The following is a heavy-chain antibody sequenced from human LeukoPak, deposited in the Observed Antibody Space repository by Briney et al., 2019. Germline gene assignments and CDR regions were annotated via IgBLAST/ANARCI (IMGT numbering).Heavy chain of an antibody. Sequence: SETLSLTCTVSGGSISSYYWSWIRQPPGKGLEWIGYIYYSGSTNYNPSLKSRVTISVDTSKNQFSPKLSSVTAADTAVYYCASLNSKGWEFDYWGQGTLVTVSS. CDR2: IYYSGST. D-gene: IGHD1-26*01. V-gene: IGHV4-59*01. J-gene: IGHJ4*02. CDR1: GGSISSYY. CDR3: ASLNSKGWEFDY.